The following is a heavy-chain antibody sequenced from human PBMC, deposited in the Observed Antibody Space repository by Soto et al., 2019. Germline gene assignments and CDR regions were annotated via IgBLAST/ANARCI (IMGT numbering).Heavy chain of an antibody. J-gene: IGHJ5*02. Sequence: ASVKVSCKASGYTFTSYDINWVRQATGQGLEWMGWMNPNSGNTGYAQKFQGRVTMTRNTSISTAYMELSSLRSEDTAVYYCARGPLLIAAAGTRSWFDPWGQGTLVTVSS. CDR3: ARGPLLIAAAGTRSWFDP. V-gene: IGHV1-8*01. D-gene: IGHD6-13*01. CDR1: GYTFTSYD. CDR2: MNPNSGNT.